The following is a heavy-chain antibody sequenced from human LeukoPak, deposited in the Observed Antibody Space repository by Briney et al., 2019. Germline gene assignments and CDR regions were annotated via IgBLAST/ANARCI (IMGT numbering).Heavy chain of an antibody. CDR3: ANENAYCGGDCYYGLTAFDR. V-gene: IGHV3-23*01. D-gene: IGHD2-21*02. J-gene: IGHJ5*02. CDR2: ISGSGGST. CDR1: GFTFSSYA. Sequence: PGGSLRLSCAASGFTFSSYAMSWVRQAPGKGLEWVSAISGSGGSTYYADSVKGRFTISRDNSKNTLYLQMNSLRAEDTAVYYCANENAYCGGDCYYGLTAFDRWGQGTLVTVSS.